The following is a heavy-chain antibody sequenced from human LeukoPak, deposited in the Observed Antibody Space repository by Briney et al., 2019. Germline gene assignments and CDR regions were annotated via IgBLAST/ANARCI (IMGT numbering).Heavy chain of an antibody. J-gene: IGHJ4*02. Sequence: ASVKVSCKVSEYMFTELPIHWVRQTPAIGLEWMGGFDPADGEPVYAKNFKDRLTMTEDTSTETAYMELRGLGSEDTAVYYCTAGPDCSSTSCLFEFWGQGTLVTVSS. CDR3: TAGPDCSSTSCLFEF. V-gene: IGHV1-24*01. CDR1: EYMFTELP. CDR2: FDPADGEP. D-gene: IGHD2-2*01.